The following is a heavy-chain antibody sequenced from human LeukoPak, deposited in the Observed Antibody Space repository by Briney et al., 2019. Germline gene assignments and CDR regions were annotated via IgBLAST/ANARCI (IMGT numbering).Heavy chain of an antibody. Sequence: SETLSLTCAVSGDSVNSVNYWSWVRQSPGKGLEWIGQIYFDGRTIYYSSLKSRVTISIDKSKNQFSLNLSSVTAADTAVYYCARHRGWALQDWGQETLVTVSS. CDR3: ARHRGWALQD. J-gene: IGHJ4*02. CDR1: GDSVNSVNY. CDR2: IYFDGRT. V-gene: IGHV4-4*02. D-gene: IGHD2-15*01.